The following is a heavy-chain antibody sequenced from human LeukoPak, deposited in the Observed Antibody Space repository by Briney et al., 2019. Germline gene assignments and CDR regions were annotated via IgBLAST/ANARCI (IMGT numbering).Heavy chain of an antibody. CDR2: LNNGGDDT. V-gene: IGHV3-23*01. D-gene: IGHD5-24*01. Sequence: GGSLRLSCAASGITFSSSATTWVRQAPGKGLEWVSSLNNGGDDTYYADSVKGRFTISRDNSKSTLYLQMNSLRVEDTAVYYCAKGRARDGYSYWGHGILVTVSS. CDR1: GITFSSSA. J-gene: IGHJ4*01. CDR3: AKGRARDGYSY.